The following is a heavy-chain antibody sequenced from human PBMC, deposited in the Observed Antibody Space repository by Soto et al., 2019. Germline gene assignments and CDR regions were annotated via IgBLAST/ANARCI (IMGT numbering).Heavy chain of an antibody. CDR1: GGSIRDYY. CDR3: ARIKRGYSYGSIIDF. V-gene: IGHV4-59*01. J-gene: IGHJ4*02. CDR2: VFYSGST. Sequence: ETLSLTCTVSGGSIRDYYWSWIRQPPGKGLEWIGYVFYSGSTNYNPSLKSRVTISVDTPKNIFSLKLRSVTAADTAVYYCARIKRGYSYGSIIDFWGQGARVTVSS. D-gene: IGHD5-12*01.